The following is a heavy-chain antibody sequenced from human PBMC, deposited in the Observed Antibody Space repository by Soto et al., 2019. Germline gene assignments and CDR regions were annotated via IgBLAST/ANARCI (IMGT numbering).Heavy chain of an antibody. CDR3: AHRRVPGPPKWEVDAFDI. CDR2: IYWDDDK. J-gene: IGHJ3*02. CDR1: GFSLSTSGVG. D-gene: IGHD1-26*01. V-gene: IGHV2-5*02. Sequence: QITLKESGPTLVKPTQTLTLTCTFSGFSLSTSGVGVGWIRQPPGKALEWLALIYWDDDKRYSPSLKSRLTITQDTSKNQVVLTMTNMDPVDTATYYCAHRRVPGPPKWEVDAFDIWGQGTMVTVSS.